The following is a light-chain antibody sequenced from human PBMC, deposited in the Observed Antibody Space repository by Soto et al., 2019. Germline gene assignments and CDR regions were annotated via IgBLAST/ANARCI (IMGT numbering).Light chain of an antibody. CDR2: DAS. CDR3: QRYNAFSLT. J-gene: IGKJ1*01. V-gene: IGKV1-5*01. Sequence: DLQMTQSPSTLSASVGDRVTITCRASQSINSWVAWYQQKPGKAPKVLISDASTLESGVPSRFSGSGSGTEFTLTIGGLQPDDFTTYYCQRYNAFSLTFGQGTKVEI. CDR1: QSINSW.